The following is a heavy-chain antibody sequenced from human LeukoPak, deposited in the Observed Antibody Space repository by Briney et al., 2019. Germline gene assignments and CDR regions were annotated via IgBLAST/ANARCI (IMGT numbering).Heavy chain of an antibody. Sequence: PGGSLRLSCAASGFTFSSYGMHWVRQAPGKGLEWVAFIRYDGSNKYYADSVKGRFTISRDNSKNTLYLQMNSLRAEDTAVYYCARVGRRIVGARVHSPADYWGQGTLVTVSS. CDR3: ARVGRRIVGARVHSPADY. CDR1: GFTFSSYG. D-gene: IGHD1-26*01. CDR2: IRYDGSNK. J-gene: IGHJ4*02. V-gene: IGHV3-30*02.